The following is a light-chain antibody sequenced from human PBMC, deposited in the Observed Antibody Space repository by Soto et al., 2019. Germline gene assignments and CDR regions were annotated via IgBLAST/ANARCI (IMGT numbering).Light chain of an antibody. CDR1: SSDVGGYHY. CDR3: SSYAGNNYVV. Sequence: QSALTQPPSASGSPGQSVTISCTGTSSDVGGYHYVSWYQQHPGKAPKLMIYEVSKRPSGVPDRISGSKSGNTASLTVSGLQAEDEADYYCSSYAGNNYVVFGGGTQLTVL. J-gene: IGLJ2*01. CDR2: EVS. V-gene: IGLV2-8*01.